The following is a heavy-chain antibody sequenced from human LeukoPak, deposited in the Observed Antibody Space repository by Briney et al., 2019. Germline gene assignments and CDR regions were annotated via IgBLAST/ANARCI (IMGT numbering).Heavy chain of an antibody. J-gene: IGHJ4*02. CDR2: IYHSGST. CDR3: ARHTDSSGYYFDY. CDR1: GGSISSGGYY. D-gene: IGHD3-22*01. V-gene: IGHV4-30-2*01. Sequence: PSQTLSLTCTVSGGSISSGGYYWSWIRQPPGKGLEWIGYIYHSGSTYYNPSLKSRVTISVDRSKNQFSLKLSSVTAADTAVYYCARHTDSSGYYFDYWAREPWSPSPQ.